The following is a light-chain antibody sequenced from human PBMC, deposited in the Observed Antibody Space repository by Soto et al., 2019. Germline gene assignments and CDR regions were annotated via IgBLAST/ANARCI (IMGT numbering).Light chain of an antibody. CDR2: GAS. J-gene: IGKJ2*01. CDR3: QRFGNSPLYT. V-gene: IGKV3-20*01. Sequence: EIVLTQSPGTLSLSPGERATLSCRASLSLSSTYLAWYQQKPGQAPRLLIYGASSRAAGVPDRFSGGGSGTDLTLTISRLEPEDCAVYYCQRFGNSPLYTFGQGTKLELK. CDR1: LSLSSTY.